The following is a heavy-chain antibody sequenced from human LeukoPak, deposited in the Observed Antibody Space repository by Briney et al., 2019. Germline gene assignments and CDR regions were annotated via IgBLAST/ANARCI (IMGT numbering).Heavy chain of an antibody. V-gene: IGHV4-34*01. Sequence: TSETLSLTCAVYGGSFSGYYWSWIRQPPGKGLEWIGEINHSGSTNYNPSLKSRVTISVDTSKNQFSLKLSSVTAADTAVYYCARGDSSGEPWGQGTLVTVSS. J-gene: IGHJ4*02. CDR3: ARGDSSGEP. D-gene: IGHD3-22*01. CDR1: GGSFSGYY. CDR2: INHSGST.